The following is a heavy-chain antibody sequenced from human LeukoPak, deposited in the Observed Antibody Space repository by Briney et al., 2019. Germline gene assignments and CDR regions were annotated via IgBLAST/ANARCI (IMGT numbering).Heavy chain of an antibody. Sequence: ASVKVSCKASGYTFTSYYMHWVRQAPGQVLEWMGIINPSGGSTSYAQKFQGRVTMTRDTSTSTVYMELSSLRSEDTAVYYCARGYYYDSSGFNWFDPWGQGTLVTVSS. D-gene: IGHD3-22*01. CDR2: INPSGGST. V-gene: IGHV1-46*01. CDR1: GYTFTSYY. J-gene: IGHJ5*02. CDR3: ARGYYYDSSGFNWFDP.